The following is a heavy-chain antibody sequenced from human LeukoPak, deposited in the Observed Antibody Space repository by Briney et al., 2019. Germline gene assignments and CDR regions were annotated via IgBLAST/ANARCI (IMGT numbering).Heavy chain of an antibody. CDR1: GFTLSDYY. CDR2: ISSSGSTI. CDR3: AREGLRFLEWLPFDY. J-gene: IGHJ4*02. V-gene: IGHV3-11*01. Sequence: PGGSLRLSCAASGFTLSDYYMSWIRQAPGKGLEWVSYISSSGSTIYYADSVKGRFTISRDNAKNSLYLQMNSLRAEDTAVYYCAREGLRFLEWLPFDYWGQGTLVTVSS. D-gene: IGHD3-3*01.